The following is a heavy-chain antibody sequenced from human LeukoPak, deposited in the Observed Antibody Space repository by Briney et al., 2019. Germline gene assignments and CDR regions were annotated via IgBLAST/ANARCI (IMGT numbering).Heavy chain of an antibody. J-gene: IGHJ4*02. V-gene: IGHV3-7*01. Sequence: PGGSLRLSCAASGFTFSSYWMSWVRQAPGKGLEWVANIKQDGSEKYYVDSVKGRFTISRDDAKNSLYLQMNSLRAVDTAVYYCASDPITMVRGVGDYWGQGTLVTVSS. CDR1: GFTFSSYW. CDR3: ASDPITMVRGVGDY. D-gene: IGHD3-10*01. CDR2: IKQDGSEK.